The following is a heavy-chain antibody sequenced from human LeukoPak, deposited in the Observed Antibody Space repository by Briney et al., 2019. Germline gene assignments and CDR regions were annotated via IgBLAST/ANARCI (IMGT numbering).Heavy chain of an antibody. CDR3: AKGSCSSTSCHPAFDI. Sequence: AGGSLRLSCAASGFTFSSYAMSWVRQAPGKGLEWVSAISGSGGSTYYADSVKGRSTISRDNSKNTLYLQMNSLRAEDTAVYYCAKGSCSSTSCHPAFDIWGQGTMVTVSS. CDR2: ISGSGGST. D-gene: IGHD2-2*01. V-gene: IGHV3-23*01. J-gene: IGHJ3*02. CDR1: GFTFSSYA.